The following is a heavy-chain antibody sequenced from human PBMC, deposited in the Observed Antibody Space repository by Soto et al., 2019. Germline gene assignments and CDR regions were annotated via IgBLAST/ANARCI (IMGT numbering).Heavy chain of an antibody. CDR1: GYSFTSYW. CDR3: ARRYSSSWYSYYYYGMDV. J-gene: IGHJ6*02. CDR2: IYPGDSDT. V-gene: IGHV5-51*01. Sequence: GESLKISCKGSGYSFTSYWIGWVRQMPGKGLEWMGIIYPGDSDTRYSPSFQGQVTISADKSISTAYLQWSSLKASDTAMYYCARRYSSSWYSYYYYGMDVWGQGTTVTV. D-gene: IGHD6-13*01.